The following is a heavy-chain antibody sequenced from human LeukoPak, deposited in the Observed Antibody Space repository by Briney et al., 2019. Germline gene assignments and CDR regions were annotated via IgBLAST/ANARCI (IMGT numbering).Heavy chain of an antibody. CDR3: ARTFCSSGWHHFDY. Sequence: SETLSLTCSVSAASVTRGSYYWSSIRQPPGKELEWIGYISYRGSTNYNPSLKSRVTISVDTSKNQFSLKLSSVTAAATAVYHGARTFCSSGWHHFDYWGQGTLVTVSS. D-gene: IGHD6-19*01. V-gene: IGHV4-61*01. CDR1: AASVTRGSYY. J-gene: IGHJ4*02. CDR2: ISYRGST.